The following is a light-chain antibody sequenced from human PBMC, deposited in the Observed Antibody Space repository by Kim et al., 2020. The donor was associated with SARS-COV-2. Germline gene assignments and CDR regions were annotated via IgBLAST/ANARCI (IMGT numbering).Light chain of an antibody. J-gene: IGKJ1*01. CDR1: QSISSW. Sequence: ASVGDRVTITCRASQSISSWLAWYQQKAGKAPKLLIYKASTLESGVPSRFSGSGSGTEFRLTISSLQPDDFATYYCQQYNSYPWTFGQGTKVDIK. CDR2: KAS. V-gene: IGKV1-5*03. CDR3: QQYNSYPWT.